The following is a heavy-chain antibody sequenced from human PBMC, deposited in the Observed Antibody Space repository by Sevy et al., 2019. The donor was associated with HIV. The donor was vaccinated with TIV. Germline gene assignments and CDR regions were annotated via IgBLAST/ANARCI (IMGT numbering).Heavy chain of an antibody. CDR1: GFTFGSYW. CDR2: IKEDGSGR. D-gene: IGHD6-6*01. Sequence: GGSLRLSCAASGFTFGSYWMTWVRQAPGKGLEWVANIKEDGSGRFYVDSVRGRFTVSRDNAKKTLYLQMNNLRGEDTALYSWARMYSSSSGRGLDNWGQGALVTVSS. J-gene: IGHJ4*02. V-gene: IGHV3-7*01. CDR3: ARMYSSSSGRGLDN.